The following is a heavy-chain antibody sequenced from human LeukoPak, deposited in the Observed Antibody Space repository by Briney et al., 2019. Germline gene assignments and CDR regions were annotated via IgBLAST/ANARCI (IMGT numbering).Heavy chain of an antibody. CDR3: ASSGGY. Sequence: PSETLSLTCAVYGGTFSGYYWSWIRQPPGKGLEWIGEINHSGSTNYNPSLKSRVAISVDTSKNKFSLKLSSVTAADTAVYYCASSGGYWGQRTLVTVSS. J-gene: IGHJ4*02. CDR1: GGTFSGYY. CDR2: INHSGST. V-gene: IGHV4-34*01.